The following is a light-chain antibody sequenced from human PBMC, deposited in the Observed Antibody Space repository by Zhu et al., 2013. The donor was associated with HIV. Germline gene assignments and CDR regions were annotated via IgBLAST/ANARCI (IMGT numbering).Light chain of an antibody. J-gene: IGKJ1*01. V-gene: IGKV4-1*01. Sequence: DIVMTQSPDSLAVSLGERATISCRSSRSLLYNFNKKDYLAWYQQKPGQPPKLLIYWASTRESGVPDRFSGSGSGTDFTLTISSLQAEDVALYYCQQYHTYPVEPFGQGTKVEIK. CDR3: QQYHTYPVEP. CDR1: RSLLYNFNKKDY. CDR2: WAS.